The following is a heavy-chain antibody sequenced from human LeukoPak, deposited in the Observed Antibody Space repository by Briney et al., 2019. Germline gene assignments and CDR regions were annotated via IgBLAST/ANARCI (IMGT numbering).Heavy chain of an antibody. CDR2: ISYDGSNK. D-gene: IGHD2-2*01. CDR1: GFTFSSYA. V-gene: IGHV3-30*04. CDR3: ARDWLGDIVVVPAACMDY. J-gene: IGHJ4*02. Sequence: GRSLRLSCAASGFTFSSYAMHWVRQAPGKGLEWVAVISYDGSNKYYADSVKGRFTISRDNSKNTLYLQMNSLRAEDTAVYYCARDWLGDIVVVPAACMDYWGQGTLVTVSS.